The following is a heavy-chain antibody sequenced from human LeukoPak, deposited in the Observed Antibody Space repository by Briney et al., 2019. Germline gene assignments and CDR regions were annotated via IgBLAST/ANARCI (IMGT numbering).Heavy chain of an antibody. D-gene: IGHD3-22*01. Sequence: GRSLRLSCAASGFTFSSYGMHWVRQAPGKGLEWVAVISYDGSNKYYADSVKGRFTISRDNSKNTLYLQMNSLRAEDTAVYYCHYYDSSGYTYPIDYWGQGTLVTVSS. CDR2: ISYDGSNK. CDR3: HYYDSSGYTYPIDY. CDR1: GFTFSSYG. J-gene: IGHJ4*02. V-gene: IGHV3-30*03.